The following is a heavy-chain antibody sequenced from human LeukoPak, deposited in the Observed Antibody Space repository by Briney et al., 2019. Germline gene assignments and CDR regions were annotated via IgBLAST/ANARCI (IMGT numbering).Heavy chain of an antibody. CDR1: GYSFTSHW. Sequence: GESLKISRKGSGYSFTSHWIGWVRQMPGKGLEWMGIVYPGDSDTRYSPSFQGQVTISADKSISTAYLQWSSLKASDTATYYCARHDSSSWYGDWGQGTLVTVSS. CDR3: ARHDSSSWYGD. D-gene: IGHD6-13*01. CDR2: VYPGDSDT. V-gene: IGHV5-51*01. J-gene: IGHJ4*02.